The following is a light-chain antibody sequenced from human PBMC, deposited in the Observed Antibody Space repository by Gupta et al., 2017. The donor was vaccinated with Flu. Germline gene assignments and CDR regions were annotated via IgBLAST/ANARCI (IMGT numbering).Light chain of an antibody. CDR3: CSYAVIRDRQL. J-gene: IGLJ2*01. CDR1: SSDVGGYNL. Sequence: QSALSQPAPVSGSPGQSITISCTGTSSDVGGYNLVSWYQQYPGKAPKLLIYEVHKRPSGVSDRFSGSKSGNTASLTISGLQSDDEADYYCCSYAVIRDRQLFGGGTKLTVL. CDR2: EVH. V-gene: IGLV2-23*02.